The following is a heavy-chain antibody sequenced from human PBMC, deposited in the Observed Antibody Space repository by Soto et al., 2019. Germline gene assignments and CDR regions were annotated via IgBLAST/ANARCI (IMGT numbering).Heavy chain of an antibody. CDR1: GYTFTSYY. Sequence: QVQLVQSGAEVKKPGASVKVSCKASGYTFTSYYMHWVRQAPGQGLEWMGIINPSGGSTSYAQKFQGRVTMTRVTSTSTVYMELSSLKSEDTAVYYCARGSRITMIVVVTPNWFDPWGQGTLVTVSS. D-gene: IGHD3-22*01. CDR2: INPSGGST. V-gene: IGHV1-46*01. J-gene: IGHJ5*02. CDR3: ARGSRITMIVVVTPNWFDP.